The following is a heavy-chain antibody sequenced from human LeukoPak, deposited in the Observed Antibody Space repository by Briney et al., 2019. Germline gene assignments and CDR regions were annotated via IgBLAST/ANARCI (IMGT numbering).Heavy chain of an antibody. CDR1: GYTFTSYG. CDR3: ARACTGGVCYLFDY. CDR2: ISAYNGNT. V-gene: IGHV1-18*01. J-gene: IGHJ4*02. Sequence: ASVKVSCKASGYTFTSYGISWVRQAPGQGLEWMGGISAYNGNTNYAQKLQGRVTMTTDTSTSTAYMELRSLRSDDTAVYYCARACTGGVCYLFDYWGQGTLVTVSS. D-gene: IGHD2-8*02.